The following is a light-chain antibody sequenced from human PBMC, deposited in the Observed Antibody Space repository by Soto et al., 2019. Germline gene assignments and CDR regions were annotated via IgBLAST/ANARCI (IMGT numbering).Light chain of an antibody. V-gene: IGLV2-23*02. J-gene: IGLJ3*02. CDR1: SSDVGGYKF. CDR2: EVS. Sequence: QSALTQPASVSGSPGQSITISCTGTSSDVGGYKFVSWYQQHPGKAPKLMIYEVSNRPSGVSSRFSDSKSGNTASLTISGLQAEDEADYYCCSYAGSSTGVFGGGTKLTVL. CDR3: CSYAGSSTGV.